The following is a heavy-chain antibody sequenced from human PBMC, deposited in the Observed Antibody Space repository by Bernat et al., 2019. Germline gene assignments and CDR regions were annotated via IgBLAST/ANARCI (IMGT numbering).Heavy chain of an antibody. Sequence: QLQLQESGPGLVKPSETLSLTCTVSGGSISSSSYYWGWIRQPPGKGLEWIGSIYYSGSTYYNPSLKSRVTISVDTSKNQFSLKLSSVTAADTAVYYCARHESVHYGTTGYAFDIWGQGTMVTVSS. CDR1: GGSISSSSYY. V-gene: IGHV4-39*01. CDR3: ARHESVHYGTTGYAFDI. J-gene: IGHJ3*02. CDR2: IYYSGST. D-gene: IGHD2-2*01.